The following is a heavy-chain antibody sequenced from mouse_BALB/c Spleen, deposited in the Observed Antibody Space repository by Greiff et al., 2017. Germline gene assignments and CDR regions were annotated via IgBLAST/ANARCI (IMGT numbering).Heavy chain of an antibody. CDR1: GFSLTSYG. CDR3: ARGEGPAWFAY. Sequence: QVQLQQSGPGLVQPSQSLSITCTVSGFSLTSYGVHWVRQSPGKGLEWLGVIWSGGSTDYNAAFISRLSISKDNSKSQVFFKMNSLQADDTAIYYCARGEGPAWFAYWGQGTLVTVSA. V-gene: IGHV2-4-1*01. CDR2: IWSGGST. J-gene: IGHJ3*01.